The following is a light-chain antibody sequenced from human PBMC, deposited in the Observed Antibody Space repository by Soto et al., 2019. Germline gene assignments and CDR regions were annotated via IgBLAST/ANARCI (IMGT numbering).Light chain of an antibody. CDR1: SGHSTYA. Sequence: QTVVTQSPSASASLGASVKLTCTLSSGHSTYAIAWHQQQPEKGPRYLMKLNSDGSLTKGDGIPDRFSGSSSGAERHLTISSLQSEDEADYYCQTWGTAIHDVVFGGGTKLTVL. CDR3: QTWGTAIHDVV. CDR2: LNSDGSL. J-gene: IGLJ2*01. V-gene: IGLV4-69*01.